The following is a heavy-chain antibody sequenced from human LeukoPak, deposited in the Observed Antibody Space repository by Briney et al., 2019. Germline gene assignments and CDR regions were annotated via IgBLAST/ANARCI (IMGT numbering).Heavy chain of an antibody. CDR3: ARDRYGDYSFDY. CDR1: GFTFSTYG. V-gene: IGHV3-21*01. Sequence: GGSLRLSCAASGFTFSTYGMNWVRQAPGKGLEWVSPISSSSSYIYYADSVKGRFTISRDNAKNSLYPQMNSLRAEDTAVYYCARDRYGDYSFDYWGQGTLVTVSS. J-gene: IGHJ4*02. CDR2: ISSSSSYI. D-gene: IGHD4-17*01.